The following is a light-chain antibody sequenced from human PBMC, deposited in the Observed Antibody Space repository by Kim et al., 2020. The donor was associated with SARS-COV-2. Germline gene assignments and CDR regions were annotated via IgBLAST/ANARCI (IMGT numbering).Light chain of an antibody. CDR3: NSRDSSANHL. J-gene: IGLJ2*01. Sequence: SSELTQDPAVSVALGQTVRITCQGDSLRSYYASWYQQKPRQAPVLVIYGKNNRPSGIPDRFSGSTSGNTASLTITGAQAEDEADYYCNSRDSSANHLFGG. CDR1: SLRSYY. CDR2: GKN. V-gene: IGLV3-19*01.